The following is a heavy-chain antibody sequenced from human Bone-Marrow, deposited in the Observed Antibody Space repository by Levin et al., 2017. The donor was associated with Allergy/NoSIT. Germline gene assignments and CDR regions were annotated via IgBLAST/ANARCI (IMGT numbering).Heavy chain of an antibody. CDR2: ISYDGSNK. J-gene: IGHJ4*02. V-gene: IGHV3-30-3*01. D-gene: IGHD3-10*01. CDR1: GFTFSSYA. Sequence: AGGSLRLSCAASGFTFSSYAMHWVRQAPGKGLEWVAVISYDGSNKYYADSVKGRFTISRDNSKNTLYLQMNSLRAEDTAVYYCARAPTGLLLWFGELWIFDYWGQGTLVTVSS. CDR3: ARAPTGLLLWFGELWIFDY.